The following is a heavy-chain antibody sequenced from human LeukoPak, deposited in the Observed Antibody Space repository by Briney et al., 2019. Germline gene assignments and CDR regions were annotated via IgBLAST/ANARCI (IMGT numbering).Heavy chain of an antibody. CDR3: ARGRVYCSGGSCYSIYYYYYMDV. CDR1: GYTFTDFF. V-gene: IGHV1-2*02. Sequence: GASVKVFCKASGYTFTDFFIHWVRRAPGQGPEWMGVISPSGGSTTYAQKFQGRVTMTRDTSISTAYMELSRLRSDDTAVYYCARGRVYCSGGSCYSIYYYYYMDVWGKGTTVTISS. J-gene: IGHJ6*03. CDR2: ISPSGGST. D-gene: IGHD2-15*01.